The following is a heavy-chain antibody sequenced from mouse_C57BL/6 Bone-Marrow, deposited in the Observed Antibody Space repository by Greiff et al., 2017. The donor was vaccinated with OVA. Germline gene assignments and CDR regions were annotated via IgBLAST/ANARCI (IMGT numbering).Heavy chain of an antibody. CDR1: GYTFTSYW. V-gene: IGHV1-50*01. CDR2: IDPSDSYT. CDR3: ASAVFAY. J-gene: IGHJ3*01. Sequence: QVQLQQPGAELVKPGASVKLSCKASGYTFTSYWMQWVKQRPGQGLEWIGEIDPSDSYTNYNQKFKGKATLTVNTSSITAYMQLNSLTSEDSAVYYCASAVFAYWGPGTLVTVSA.